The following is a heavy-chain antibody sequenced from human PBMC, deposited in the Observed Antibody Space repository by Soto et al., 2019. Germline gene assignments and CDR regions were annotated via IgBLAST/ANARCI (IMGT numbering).Heavy chain of an antibody. J-gene: IGHJ4*02. D-gene: IGHD2-21*02. V-gene: IGHV1-2*02. CDR3: ARERCGGDCYFDY. Sequence: ASVKVSCKASGYTFTGYYMHWVRQAPGQGLEWMGWINPNSGGTNYAQKFQGRVTMTRDTSISTAYMELSRLRSDDTAVYYCARERCGGDCYFDYWGQGTLVTVSS. CDR2: INPNSGGT. CDR1: GYTFTGYY.